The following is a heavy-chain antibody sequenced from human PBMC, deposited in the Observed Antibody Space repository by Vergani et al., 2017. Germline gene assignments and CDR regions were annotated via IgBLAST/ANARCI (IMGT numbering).Heavy chain of an antibody. J-gene: IGHJ4*02. CDR2: INHSGST. V-gene: IGHV4-34*01. D-gene: IGHD6-13*01. CDR3: ARARPNNSSSWSRDY. Sequence: QVQLQQWGAGLLKPSETLSLTCAVYGGSFSGYYWSWIRQPPGKGLEWIGEINHSGSTNYNPSLKSRVTISVDTSKNQFSLKLSSVTAADTAVYYCARARPNNSSSWSRDYWGQGTLVTVYS. CDR1: GGSFSGYY.